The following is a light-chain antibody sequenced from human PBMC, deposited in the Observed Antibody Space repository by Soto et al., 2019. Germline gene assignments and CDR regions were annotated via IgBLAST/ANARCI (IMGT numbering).Light chain of an antibody. Sequence: QSVLTQPPSASGTPGQRVTISCSGSNSNIGRNAVNWYQQLPGTAPRLLISSDNRRPSGVPDRFSASKSGTSASLAISGLQYDDEADYYGAAWDDSLIGIWVFGGGTKLTVL. CDR3: AAWDDSLIGIWV. CDR1: NSNIGRNA. J-gene: IGLJ3*02. CDR2: SDN. V-gene: IGLV1-44*01.